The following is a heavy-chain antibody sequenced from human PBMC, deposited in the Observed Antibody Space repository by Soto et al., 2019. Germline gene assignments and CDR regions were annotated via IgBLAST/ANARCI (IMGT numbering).Heavy chain of an antibody. J-gene: IGHJ4*02. V-gene: IGHV3-21*01. CDR1: GFTFSSYS. Sequence: VQLVESGGGLVKPGGSLRLSCAASGFTFSSYSMNWVRQAPGKGLEWVSSISSSSSYIYYADSVKGRFTISRDNAKNSLYLQMNSLRAEDTAVYYCAREPYYGSGMAYYFDYWGQGTLVTVSS. CDR2: ISSSSSYI. CDR3: AREPYYGSGMAYYFDY. D-gene: IGHD3-10*01.